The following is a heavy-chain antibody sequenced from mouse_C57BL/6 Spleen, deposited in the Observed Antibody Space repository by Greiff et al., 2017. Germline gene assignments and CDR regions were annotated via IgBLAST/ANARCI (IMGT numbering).Heavy chain of an antibody. CDR3: AGKRGGPTGAMDY. J-gene: IGHJ4*01. Sequence: EVQLQQSGPELVKPGASVKMSCKASGYTFTDYNMHWVKQSHGKSLEWIGYINPNNGGTSYNQKFKGKATLTVNKSSSTAYMKLRSLTSEDSAVYYYAGKRGGPTGAMDYWGQGTSVTVSS. CDR2: INPNNGGT. V-gene: IGHV1-22*01. D-gene: IGHD1-1*02. CDR1: GYTFTDYN.